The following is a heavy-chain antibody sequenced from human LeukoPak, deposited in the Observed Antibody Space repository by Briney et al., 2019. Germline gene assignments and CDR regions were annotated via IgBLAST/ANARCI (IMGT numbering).Heavy chain of an antibody. V-gene: IGHV1-69*04. CDR1: GGIFSSYT. D-gene: IGHD2-2*01. Sequence: GASVKVSCKASGGIFSSYTISWVRQAPGQGLEWMGRIIPILGIANYAQKFQGRVTITADKSTSTAYMELSSLRSEDTAVYYCARDGEDIVVVPAAIRYYYYYMDVRGKGTTVTVSS. CDR2: IIPILGIA. CDR3: ARDGEDIVVVPAAIRYYYYYMDV. J-gene: IGHJ6*03.